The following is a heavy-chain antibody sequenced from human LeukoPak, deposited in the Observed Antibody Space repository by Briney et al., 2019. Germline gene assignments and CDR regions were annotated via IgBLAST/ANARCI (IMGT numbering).Heavy chain of an antibody. CDR1: GASIDSYY. V-gene: IGHV4-59*12. CDR2: IYYSGTT. Sequence: SETLSLTCTISGASIDSYYWSWIRQPPGKGLEWIGYIYYSGTTNYNPSLKSRVTISVDTSKNQFSLKLSSVTAADTAVYYCATMPSKPWYYDSSGFWFDPWGQGTLVTVSS. D-gene: IGHD3-22*01. J-gene: IGHJ5*02. CDR3: ATMPSKPWYYDSSGFWFDP.